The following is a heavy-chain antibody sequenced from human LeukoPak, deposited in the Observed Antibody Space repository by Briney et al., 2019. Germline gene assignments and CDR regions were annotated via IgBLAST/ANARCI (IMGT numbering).Heavy chain of an antibody. J-gene: IGHJ5*02. CDR2: ISHTGST. V-gene: IGHV4-30-2*01. D-gene: IGHD3-10*01. CDR3: SLLIRGVENWFAP. Sequence: SETLSLTCSVSGASFTDDFSCSWIRQPPGRGLEGVGNISHTGSTSYNPSLRSRVTMSVDMSKNQFSLNLKSVTAADTAMYYCSLLIRGVENWFAPWGQGTLVTVPS. CDR1: GASFTDDFS.